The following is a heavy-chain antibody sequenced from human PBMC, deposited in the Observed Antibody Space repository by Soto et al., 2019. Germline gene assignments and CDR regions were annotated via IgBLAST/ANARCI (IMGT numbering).Heavy chain of an antibody. V-gene: IGHV3-21*06. Sequence: VELVESGGGLVKPGGSLRLSCAASGFTFSVYSSAWVRQAPGKGLEWISSITDRGDIRYADSVKGRFTVSRDNVNNSVHLQMNSLRAQDTAVYYCARFATPTTTWYWFDPWGQGTLVTVSS. D-gene: IGHD5-12*01. CDR2: ITDRGDI. J-gene: IGHJ5*02. CDR1: GFTFSVYS. CDR3: ARFATPTTTWYWFDP.